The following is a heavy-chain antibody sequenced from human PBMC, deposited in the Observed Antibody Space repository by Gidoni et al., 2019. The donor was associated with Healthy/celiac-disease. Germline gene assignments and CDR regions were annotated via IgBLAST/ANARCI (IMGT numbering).Heavy chain of an antibody. D-gene: IGHD3-22*01. CDR3: ARGGGEHSGYPYYFDY. CDR2: ISSSSSYI. J-gene: IGHJ4*02. V-gene: IGHV3-21*01. Sequence: EVQLVESGGGLVKPGGSLRLSCAASGLTFSCYSMNWVRQAPGNGLEWVSSISSSSSYIYYADSVKGRFTISRDNAKNSLYLQMNSLRAEDTAVYYCARGGGEHSGYPYYFDYWGQGTLVTVSS. CDR1: GLTFSCYS.